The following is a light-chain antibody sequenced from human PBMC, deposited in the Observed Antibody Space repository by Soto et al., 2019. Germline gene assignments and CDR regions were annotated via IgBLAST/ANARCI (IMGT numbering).Light chain of an antibody. V-gene: IGKV3-20*01. CDR1: RRGRSGR. J-gene: IGKJ5*01. CDR2: FAS. Sequence: RRRGRSGRLAWYQQKPGQAPRLLIYFASNWAACIPYRFSGSGSGTDFTLTISKLEPEDFAIYYCQQYYSPPITFGQGTRLEIK. CDR3: QQYYSPPIT.